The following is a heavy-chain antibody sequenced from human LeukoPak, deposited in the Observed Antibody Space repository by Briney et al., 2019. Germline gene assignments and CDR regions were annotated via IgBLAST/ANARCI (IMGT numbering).Heavy chain of an antibody. V-gene: IGHV3-23*01. D-gene: IGHD1-26*01. J-gene: IGHJ4*02. CDR2: ISGSGGST. Sequence: GGSLRLSCAASGFTFSNYAMNWVRQAPGRGLEGVSAISGSGGSTYYADSVKGRFTISRDNAKNTLYLQMNSLRAEDTAVYYCAKDLAGSGSYSFDYWGQGTLVTVSS. CDR3: AKDLAGSGSYSFDY. CDR1: GFTFSNYA.